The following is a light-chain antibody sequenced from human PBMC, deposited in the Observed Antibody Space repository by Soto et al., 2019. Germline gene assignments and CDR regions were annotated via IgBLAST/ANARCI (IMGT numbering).Light chain of an antibody. V-gene: IGKV3-20*01. Sequence: EIVLTQSPGTLSLSPGERATLSCRASQSVSSSYLAWYQQKPGQAPRLLIFDASRRATGIPDRFSGSGSGTDFTLTISRLDPEDSAVYYCQHYDRSPMCTFGQGTKLEIK. CDR2: DAS. J-gene: IGKJ2*02. CDR1: QSVSSSY. CDR3: QHYDRSPMCT.